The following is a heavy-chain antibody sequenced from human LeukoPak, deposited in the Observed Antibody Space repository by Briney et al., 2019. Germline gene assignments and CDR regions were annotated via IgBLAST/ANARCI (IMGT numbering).Heavy chain of an antibody. CDR3: ARHGQTYSNSFDY. CDR2: IYYSGST. CDR1: GGSISNYF. Sequence: SSETLSLTCTVSGGSISNYFWSWIQQPPGKGLEWIGYIYYSGSTNYNPSLKSRVTISIDTSKNQFSLKLSSVTAADTAVYYCARHGQTYSNSFDYWGQGSLVTVSS. V-gene: IGHV4-59*08. J-gene: IGHJ4*02. D-gene: IGHD6-13*01.